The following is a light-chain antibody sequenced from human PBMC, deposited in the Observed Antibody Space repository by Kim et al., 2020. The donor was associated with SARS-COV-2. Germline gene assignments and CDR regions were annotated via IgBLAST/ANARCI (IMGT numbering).Light chain of an antibody. CDR1: QSVSSY. V-gene: IGKV3-11*01. CDR2: DAS. J-gene: IGKJ2*01. Sequence: EIVLTQSPATLSLSPGERATLSCRASQSVSSYLAWYQQKPGQAPRLLIYDASNRATGIPARFSGSGSGTDFTLTISNLEPEDFAVYYWQQRSNWPPYTFGQGTKLEI. CDR3: QQRSNWPPYT.